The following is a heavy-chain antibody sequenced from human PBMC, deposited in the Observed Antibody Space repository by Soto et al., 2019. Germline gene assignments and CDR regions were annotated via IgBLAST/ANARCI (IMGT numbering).Heavy chain of an antibody. J-gene: IGHJ2*01. V-gene: IGHV4-59*01. D-gene: IGHD2-21*02. CDR3: ARVGEDRLVTGNRYFDV. Sequence: QVQLQESGPGLVKPSETLSLTCTVSGGSMSYYYWGWIRQPPGKGLEWIGYVFYSGSTNYNPSLKSRVAISIDTSKNQFSLNLISVTAADTAVYYCARVGEDRLVTGNRYFDVWSRGSLVSVSS. CDR1: GGSMSYYY. CDR2: VFYSGST.